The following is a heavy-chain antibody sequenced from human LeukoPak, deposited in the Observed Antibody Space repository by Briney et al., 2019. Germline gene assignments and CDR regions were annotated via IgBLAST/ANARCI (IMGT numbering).Heavy chain of an antibody. CDR1: GGSFSGYY. J-gene: IGHJ5*02. V-gene: IGHV4-34*01. Sequence: SETLSLTCAVYGGSFSGYYWSWIRQPPGKGLEWIGEINHSGSTNYNPSLKSRVTISVGTSKNQFSLKLSSVTVADTAVYYCARKLPYCSSTSCYTGGWFDPWGQGTLVTVSS. D-gene: IGHD2-2*02. CDR2: INHSGST. CDR3: ARKLPYCSSTSCYTGGWFDP.